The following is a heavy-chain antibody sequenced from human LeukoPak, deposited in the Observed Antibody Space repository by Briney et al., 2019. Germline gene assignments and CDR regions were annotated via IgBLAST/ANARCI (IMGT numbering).Heavy chain of an antibody. D-gene: IGHD2/OR15-2a*01. J-gene: IGHJ6*02. CDR1: GFTFSSYA. CDR2: ISYDGKSK. V-gene: IGHV3-30*04. CDR3: ARGDSINYYYGMDV. Sequence: GRSLRLSCAASGFTFSSYAMHWVRQAPGKGLEWVALISYDGKSKPYTDSVKGRFTISRDNSRNTLDLQMNSLRVEDTAVYYCARGDSINYYYGMDVWGQGTTVTVSS.